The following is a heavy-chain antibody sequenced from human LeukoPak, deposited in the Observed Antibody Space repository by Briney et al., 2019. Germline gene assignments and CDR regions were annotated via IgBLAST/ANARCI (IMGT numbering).Heavy chain of an antibody. J-gene: IGHJ4*02. V-gene: IGHV4-34*01. CDR2: INHSGST. CDR1: GGSFSGYY. D-gene: IGHD6-13*01. Sequence: PSETLSLTCAVYGGSFSGYYWSWIRQPPGKGLEWIGEINHSGSTNYNPSLKSRVTISVDSSKNQFSLRLNSVTAADTAVYYCATPGAAAGLFDYWGQGTLVTVSS. CDR3: ATPGAAAGLFDY.